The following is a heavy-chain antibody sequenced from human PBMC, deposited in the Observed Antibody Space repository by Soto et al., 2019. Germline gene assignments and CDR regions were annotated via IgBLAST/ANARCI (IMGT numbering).Heavy chain of an antibody. V-gene: IGHV1-3*01. Sequence: ASVKVSCKASGYTFTSYYMHWVRQAPGQRLEWMGWINAGNGNTKYSQKFQGRVTITRDTSASTAYMELSSLRSEDTAVYYCARAVAVAADFDYWGQGTLVTV. CDR2: INAGNGNT. CDR1: GYTFTSYY. J-gene: IGHJ4*02. D-gene: IGHD6-19*01. CDR3: ARAVAVAADFDY.